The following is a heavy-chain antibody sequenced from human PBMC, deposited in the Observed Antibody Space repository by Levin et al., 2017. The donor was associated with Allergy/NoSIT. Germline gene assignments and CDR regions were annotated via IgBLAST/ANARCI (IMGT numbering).Heavy chain of an antibody. Sequence: PGGSLRLSCAASGFTFSSYSMNWVRQAPGKGLEWVSSISSSSSYIYYADSVKGRFTISRDNAKNSLYLQMNSLRAEDTAVYYCAREDAAAAVSLRSDAFDIWGQGTMVTVSS. CDR3: AREDAAAAVSLRSDAFDI. V-gene: IGHV3-21*01. CDR1: GFTFSSYS. J-gene: IGHJ3*02. CDR2: ISSSSSYI. D-gene: IGHD6-13*01.